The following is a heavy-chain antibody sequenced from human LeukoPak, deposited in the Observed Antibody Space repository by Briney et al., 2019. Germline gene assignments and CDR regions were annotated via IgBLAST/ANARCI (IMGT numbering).Heavy chain of an antibody. CDR2: INPSGGST. J-gene: IGHJ4*02. D-gene: IGHD6-13*01. CDR3: ARVLAAAGKKRFDY. V-gene: IGHV1-46*01. Sequence: ASVKVSCKASGYTFTSYYMHWVRQAPGQGLEWMGIINPSGGSTSYAQKFQGRVTITRNTSISTAYMELSSLRSEDTAVYYCARVLAAAGKKRFDYWGQGTLVTVSS. CDR1: GYTFTSYY.